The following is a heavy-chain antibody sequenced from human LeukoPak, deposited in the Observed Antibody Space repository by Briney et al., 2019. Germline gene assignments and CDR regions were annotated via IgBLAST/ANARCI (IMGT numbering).Heavy chain of an antibody. CDR1: GGSISSGGYY. CDR3: ARFTPYYYYGMDV. CDR2: IYFSGST. J-gene: IGHJ6*02. D-gene: IGHD2-15*01. Sequence: SETLSLTCTVSGGSISSGGYYWSWIRQHPGKGLEWIGYIYFSGSTYYSPSLKSRVTISVDTSKNQFSLKLSSVTAADTAVYYCARFTPYYYYGMDVWGQGTTVTVSS. V-gene: IGHV4-31*03.